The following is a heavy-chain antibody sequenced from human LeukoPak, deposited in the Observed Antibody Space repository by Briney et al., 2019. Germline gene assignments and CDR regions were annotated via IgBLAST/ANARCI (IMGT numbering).Heavy chain of an antibody. D-gene: IGHD6-13*01. V-gene: IGHV4-34*01. CDR2: INHSGST. CDR1: GGSFSGYY. J-gene: IGHJ5*02. Sequence: SETLSLTCAVYGGSFSGYYWSWIRQPPGKGLEWIGEINHSGSTNHNPSLKSRVTISVDTSKNQFSLKLSSVTAADTAVYYCARGTIAAAAGYNWLDPWGKGTLVTVSS. CDR3: ARGTIAAAAGYNWLDP.